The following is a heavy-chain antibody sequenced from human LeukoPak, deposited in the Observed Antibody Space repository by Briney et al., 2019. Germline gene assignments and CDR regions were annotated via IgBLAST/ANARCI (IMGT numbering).Heavy chain of an antibody. Sequence: GGSLRLSCAASGFTFDDYAMRWVRQAPGKGLEWVSGISWNSGSIGYADSVKGRFTISRDNAKNSLYLQMNSLRAEDTALYYCAKEEAMEDMFDGDFQHWGQGTLVTVSS. CDR1: GFTFDDYA. CDR3: AKEEAMEDMFDGDFQH. D-gene: IGHD2-15*01. CDR2: ISWNSGSI. V-gene: IGHV3-9*01. J-gene: IGHJ1*01.